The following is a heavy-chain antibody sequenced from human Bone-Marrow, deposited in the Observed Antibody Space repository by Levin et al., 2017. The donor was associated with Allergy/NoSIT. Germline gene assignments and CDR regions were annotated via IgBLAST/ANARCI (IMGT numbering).Heavy chain of an antibody. CDR2: FSNINKA. J-gene: IGHJ4*02. CDR3: AKDHPSSGWPTFES. V-gene: IGHV3-23*05. Sequence: PGGSLRLSCSSSGFIMSSIAMSWVRQAPGKGLEWVSSFSNINKAYYADSVVGRFTISRDSSRNILYLQMNNLRGEDTAMYHCAKDHPSSGWPTFESWGQGTLVTVS. CDR1: GFIMSSIA. D-gene: IGHD6-19*01.